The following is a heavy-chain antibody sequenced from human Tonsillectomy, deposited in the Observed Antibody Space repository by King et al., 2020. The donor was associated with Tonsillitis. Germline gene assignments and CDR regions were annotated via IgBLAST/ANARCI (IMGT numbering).Heavy chain of an antibody. D-gene: IGHD2-15*01. Sequence: VQLQESGPGLVKPSETLSLTCTVSGGSVNSGYYYWSWIRQPPGKGLEWIGYIYYSGSTKYNPSLKSRVTISVETSKNQFSLKLSSVTAADTAVYYCASHLTLGYCTDDSCYAWGQGTLVTVSS. V-gene: IGHV4-61*01. CDR1: GGSVNSGYYY. J-gene: IGHJ5*02. CDR3: ASHLTLGYCTDDSCYA. CDR2: IYYSGST.